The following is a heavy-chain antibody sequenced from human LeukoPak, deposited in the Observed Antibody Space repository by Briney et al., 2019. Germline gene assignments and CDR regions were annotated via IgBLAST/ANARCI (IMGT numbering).Heavy chain of an antibody. Sequence: GGSLRLSCAASGFTFSSYSMNWVRQAPGKGLEWVSSISSSSSYIYYADSVKGRFTISRDNAKNSLYLQMNSLRAEDTAVYYCARGRDYGGNPRRGYYYYYMDVWGKGTTVTVSS. J-gene: IGHJ6*03. CDR2: ISSSSSYI. CDR3: ARGRDYGGNPRRGYYYYYMDV. CDR1: GFTFSSYS. V-gene: IGHV3-21*01. D-gene: IGHD4-23*01.